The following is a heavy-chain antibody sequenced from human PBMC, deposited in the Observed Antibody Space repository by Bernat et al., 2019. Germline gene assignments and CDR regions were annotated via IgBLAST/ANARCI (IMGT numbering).Heavy chain of an antibody. CDR2: ISYDGSNK. CDR3: AREYSSSSGPRNYFDY. J-gene: IGHJ4*02. D-gene: IGHD6-6*01. V-gene: IGHV3-30*01. Sequence: QVQLVESGGGVVQPGRSLRLSCAASGFTFSSYAMHWVRQAPAKVLGWVAVISYDGSNKYYADSVKGRFTISRDNSKNTLYLQMNSLRAEDTAVYYCAREYSSSSGPRNYFDYWGQGTLVTVSS. CDR1: GFTFSSYA.